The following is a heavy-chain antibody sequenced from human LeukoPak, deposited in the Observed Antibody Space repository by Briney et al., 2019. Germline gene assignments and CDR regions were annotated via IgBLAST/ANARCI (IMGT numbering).Heavy chain of an antibody. V-gene: IGHV3-23*01. D-gene: IGHD3-3*01. J-gene: IGHJ4*02. CDR1: GFTFSSYA. CDR3: AKDGTYDSQGPYYFDY. Sequence: HSGGSLRLSCAASGFTFSSYAMSWVRQAPGKGLEWVSAISGSGGSTYYADSVKGRFTISRDNSKNTLYLQMNSLRAEDTAVYYCAKDGTYDSQGPYYFDYWGQGTLVTVSS. CDR2: ISGSGGST.